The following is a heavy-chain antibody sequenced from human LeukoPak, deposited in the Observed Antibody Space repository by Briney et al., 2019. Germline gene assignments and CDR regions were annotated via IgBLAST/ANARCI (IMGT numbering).Heavy chain of an antibody. Sequence: PGRSLRLSCAASGFSFSSYGMHWVRQAPGKGLEWVAFMSHDGTNEFYADSVKGRFTISRDNSKNTVYLQMNSLRVEDTAVYYCAKHLFGERYGPRGFDSWGQGTLVTVSS. V-gene: IGHV3-30*18. CDR2: MSHDGTNE. CDR1: GFSFSSYG. J-gene: IGHJ4*02. CDR3: AKHLFGERYGPRGFDS. D-gene: IGHD3-10*02.